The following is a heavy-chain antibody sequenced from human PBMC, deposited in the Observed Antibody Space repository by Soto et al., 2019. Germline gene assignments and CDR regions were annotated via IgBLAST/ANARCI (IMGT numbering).Heavy chain of an antibody. V-gene: IGHV3-66*01. J-gene: IGHJ3*02. CDR1: GFTVSSNY. CDR3: ARDDIFRYCSSTSCSDAFDI. D-gene: IGHD2-2*01. CDR2: IYSGGST. Sequence: PGGSLRLSCAASGFTVSSNYMSWVRQAPGKGLEWVSVIYSGGSTYYADSVKGRFTISRDNSKNTLYLQMNSLRAEDTAVYYCARDDIFRYCSSTSCSDAFDIWGQRTIVTVSS.